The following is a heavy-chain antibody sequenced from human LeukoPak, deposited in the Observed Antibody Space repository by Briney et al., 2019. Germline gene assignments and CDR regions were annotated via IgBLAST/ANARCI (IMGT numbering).Heavy chain of an antibody. Sequence: TGGSLRLSCVASGLNFDDSATHWVRQAPGKGLEWVSLISADGGSTFSADSVKGRFSISRDNSKNSLYLQMNSLRSEDTAMYYCAKESGKFDYWGQGTLVAVSS. CDR1: GLNFDDSA. J-gene: IGHJ4*02. V-gene: IGHV3-43*02. CDR2: ISADGGST. CDR3: AKESGKFDY.